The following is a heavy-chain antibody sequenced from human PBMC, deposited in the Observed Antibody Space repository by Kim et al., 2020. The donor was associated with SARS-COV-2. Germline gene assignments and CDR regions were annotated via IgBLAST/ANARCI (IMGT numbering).Heavy chain of an antibody. CDR3: ARSTRVRTAAGFCFDY. D-gene: IGHD6-13*01. V-gene: IGHV4-39*01. CDR2: IYYSGST. Sequence: SETLSLTCTVSGGSISSSSYYWGWIRQPPGKGLEWIGSIYYSGSTYYNPSLKSRVTISVDTSKNQFSLKLSSVTAAGTAVYYCARSTRVRTAAGFCFDYWGQGTLVTVSS. CDR1: GGSISSSSYY. J-gene: IGHJ4*02.